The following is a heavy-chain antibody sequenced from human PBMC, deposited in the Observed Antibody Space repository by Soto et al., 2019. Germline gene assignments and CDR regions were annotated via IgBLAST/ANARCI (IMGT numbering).Heavy chain of an antibody. V-gene: IGHV3-7*03. J-gene: IGHJ6*02. Sequence: DVQLKESGGGLVQPGQSLRLSCEVSGFTLSMYSMTWVRQAPGKGLEWVAKIPQDGSDGHYLDSVKGRFTISRDNAKNSVYLQMNSLRADDTAVYYRARDHLILPAHDFFYGSDVWGQGAKVTVSS. CDR2: IPQDGSDG. D-gene: IGHD2-21*02. CDR3: ARDHLILPAHDFFYGSDV. CDR1: GFTLSMYS.